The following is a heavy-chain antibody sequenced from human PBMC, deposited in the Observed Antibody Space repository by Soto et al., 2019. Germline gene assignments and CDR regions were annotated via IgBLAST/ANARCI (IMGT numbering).Heavy chain of an antibody. CDR2: INHSGST. Sequence: PSETLSLTCAVYGGSFSGYYWSWIRQPPGKGLEWIGEINHSGSTNYNPSLKSRVTISVDTSKNQFSLKLSSVTAADTAVYYCAVPQPGLGCSGGSCYLKAFDYWGQGTLVTVPS. D-gene: IGHD2-15*01. CDR1: GGSFSGYY. J-gene: IGHJ4*02. CDR3: AVPQPGLGCSGGSCYLKAFDY. V-gene: IGHV4-34*01.